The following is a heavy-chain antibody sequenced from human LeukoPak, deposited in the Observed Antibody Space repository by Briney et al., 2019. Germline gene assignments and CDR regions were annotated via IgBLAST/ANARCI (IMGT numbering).Heavy chain of an antibody. D-gene: IGHD3-22*01. CDR3: ARGPDRRAFDI. J-gene: IGHJ3*02. Sequence: GGSLRLSCAASGFTFSSYSMNWVRQAPGKGLEWVSSISSSSSYIYYADSVKGRFTISRDNAKNTLYLQMNSLRAEDTAVYYCARGPDRRAFDIWGQGTMVTVSS. V-gene: IGHV3-21*01. CDR2: ISSSSSYI. CDR1: GFTFSSYS.